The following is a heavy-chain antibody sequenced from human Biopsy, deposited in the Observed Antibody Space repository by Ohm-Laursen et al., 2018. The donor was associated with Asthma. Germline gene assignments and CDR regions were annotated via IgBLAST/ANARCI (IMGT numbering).Heavy chain of an antibody. J-gene: IGHJ1*01. CDR3: ARTFHFWSPYHAEHYQL. V-gene: IGHV3-7*01. D-gene: IGHD3-3*01. CDR1: GFTFGDYW. Sequence: SLRLSCAASGFTFGDYWMNWVRQVPGKGLEWVANIKHDGSEKNHVDSLKGRFTISRDNAKNLLFLQMNSLRAEDTAVYYCARTFHFWSPYHAEHYQLWGQGTLVTVSS. CDR2: IKHDGSEK.